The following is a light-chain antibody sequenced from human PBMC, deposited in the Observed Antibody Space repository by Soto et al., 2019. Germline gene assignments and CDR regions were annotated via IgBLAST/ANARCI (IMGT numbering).Light chain of an antibody. J-gene: IGKJ2*01. V-gene: IGKV3-11*01. CDR3: QQRSGGSPSYT. Sequence: EIVLTQSPATLSLSPGERATLSCRASQSVSSYLGCYQQKPGQAPRLLIYAASIRATGIPARFSGSGSGTGFDLTISSLEPEDFAVSYCQQRSGGSPSYTFGQGTKLEIK. CDR2: AAS. CDR1: QSVSSY.